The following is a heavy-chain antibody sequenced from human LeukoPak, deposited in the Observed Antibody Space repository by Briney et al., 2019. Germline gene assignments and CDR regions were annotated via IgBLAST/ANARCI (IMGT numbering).Heavy chain of an antibody. CDR2: ISSSSSYI. CDR1: GFTFSSYS. J-gene: IGHJ6*03. Sequence: GGSLRLSCAASGFTFSSYSMNWVRQAPGKGLEWVSSISSSSSYIYYADSVKGRFTISRDNAKNSLYLQMNSLRAEDTAVYYCARDQTAVAGYYMDVWGKGTTVTVSS. CDR3: ARDQTAVAGYYMDV. D-gene: IGHD6-19*01. V-gene: IGHV3-21*01.